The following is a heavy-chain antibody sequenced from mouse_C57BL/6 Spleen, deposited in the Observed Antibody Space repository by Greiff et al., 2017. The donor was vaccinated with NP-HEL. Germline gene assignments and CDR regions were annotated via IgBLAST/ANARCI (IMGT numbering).Heavy chain of an antibody. D-gene: IGHD1-1*01. Sequence: QVQLQQPGAELVMPGASVKLSCKASGYTFTSYWMHWVKQRPGQGLEWIGEIDPSDSYTNYNQKFKGKSTLTVDKSSSTAYMQLSSLTSEDSAVDYCARQITTGYFDYWGQGTTLTVSS. V-gene: IGHV1-69*01. CDR2: IDPSDSYT. J-gene: IGHJ2*01. CDR1: GYTFTSYW. CDR3: ARQITTGYFDY.